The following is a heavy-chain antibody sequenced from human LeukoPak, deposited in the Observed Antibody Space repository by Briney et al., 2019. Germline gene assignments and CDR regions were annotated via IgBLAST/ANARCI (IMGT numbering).Heavy chain of an antibody. CDR1: GYTLTELS. J-gene: IGHJ4*02. CDR3: AIIDTDPTDYFDY. Sequence: ASVKVSCKVSGYTLTELSMHWVRQAPGKGLEWMGGFDPEDGETIYTQKFQGRVTMTEDTSTDTAYMELSSLRSEDTAVYYCAIIDTDPTDYFDYWGQGTLVTVSS. CDR2: FDPEDGET. V-gene: IGHV1-24*01. D-gene: IGHD5-18*01.